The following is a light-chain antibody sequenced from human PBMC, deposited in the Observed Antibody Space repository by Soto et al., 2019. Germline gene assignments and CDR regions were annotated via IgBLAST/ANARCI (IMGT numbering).Light chain of an antibody. V-gene: IGKV3-11*01. Sequence: EIVLTQSPATLSLSPGERATLSCRASQSVSSYLAWYQQKPGQAPRLLIYDASNRDTGIPARFSGSGSGTAFTMTISSLEPEDFAVYYCQQRSNWLLTFGGGTKVEIK. CDR3: QQRSNWLLT. J-gene: IGKJ4*01. CDR1: QSVSSY. CDR2: DAS.